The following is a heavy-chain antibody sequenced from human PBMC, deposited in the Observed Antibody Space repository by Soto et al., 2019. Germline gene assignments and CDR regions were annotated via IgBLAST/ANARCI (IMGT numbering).Heavy chain of an antibody. V-gene: IGHV3-33*01. Sequence: GGSLRLSCAASGFTFSSYGMHWVRQAPGKGLEWVAVIWYDGSNKYYADSVKGRFTISRDNSKNTLYLQMNSLRAEDTAVYYCARVAEYYYYYYYMDVWGKGTTVTVSS. CDR3: ARVAEYYYYYYYMDV. J-gene: IGHJ6*03. CDR2: IWYDGSNK. CDR1: GFTFSSYG.